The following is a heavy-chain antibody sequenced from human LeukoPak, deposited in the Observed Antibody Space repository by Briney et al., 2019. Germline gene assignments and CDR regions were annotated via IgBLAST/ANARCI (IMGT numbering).Heavy chain of an antibody. CDR1: GYTFTGYY. J-gene: IGHJ4*02. CDR2: INPNSGGT. D-gene: IGHD3-22*01. CDR3: ARSYYYDSSGCYYYFDY. V-gene: IGHV1-2*02. Sequence: GASVKVSCKASGYTFTGYYMHWVRQAPGQGLEWMGWINPNSGGTNYAQKFQGRVTMTRDTSISTAYMELSRLRSDDTAVYYCARSYYYDSSGCYYYFDYWGQGTLVTVSS.